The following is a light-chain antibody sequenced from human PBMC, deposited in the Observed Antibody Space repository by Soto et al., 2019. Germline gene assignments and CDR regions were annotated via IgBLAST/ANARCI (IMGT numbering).Light chain of an antibody. V-gene: IGKV1-5*03. CDR1: QSISSW. CDR3: QKYGSYRT. Sequence: DIQMTQSPSTLSASVGDRVTITCRASQSISSWLAWYQQRPVRAPKLLIYKAANLQSGVPSRFSGSGSGTKFTLTVSCLQPDDVATYYCQKYGSYRTFGQGTKVEIK. J-gene: IGKJ1*01. CDR2: KAA.